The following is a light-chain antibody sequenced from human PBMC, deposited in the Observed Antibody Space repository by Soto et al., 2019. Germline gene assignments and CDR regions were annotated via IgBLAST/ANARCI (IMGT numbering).Light chain of an antibody. CDR2: EVT. V-gene: IGLV2-23*02. CDR3: CSYAGSNYV. J-gene: IGLJ1*01. CDR1: SSDVGSYNL. Sequence: QSVLTQPASVSGSPGQSITISCTGTSSDVGSYNLVSWYQQHPGKAHKLMIYEVTKRPSGVSNRFSGSKSDNTASLAISGLQAEDEADYYCCSYAGSNYVFGTGTKVTVL.